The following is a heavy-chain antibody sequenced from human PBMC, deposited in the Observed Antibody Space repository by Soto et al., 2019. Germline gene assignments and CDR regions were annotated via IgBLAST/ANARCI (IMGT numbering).Heavy chain of an antibody. V-gene: IGHV3-23*01. CDR2: ISGSGGST. CDR3: AKDTYDYIWGSYRVPGAFDI. CDR1: GFTFSSYA. Sequence: GGSLRLSCAASGFTFSSYAMSWVRQAPGKGLEWVSAISGSGGSTYYADSVKGRFTISRDNSKNTLYLQMNSLRAEDTAVYYCAKDTYDYIWGSYRVPGAFDIWGQGTMVTVSS. J-gene: IGHJ3*02. D-gene: IGHD3-16*02.